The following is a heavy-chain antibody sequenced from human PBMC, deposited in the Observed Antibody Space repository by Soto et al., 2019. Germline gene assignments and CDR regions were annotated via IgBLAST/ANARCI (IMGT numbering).Heavy chain of an antibody. D-gene: IGHD3-10*01. CDR3: ARGYGRNLDY. CDR1: GGSFSGYY. CDR2: INHSGST. Sequence: SETLSLTCAVYGGSFSGYYWSWIRQPPGKGLEWIGEINHSGSTNYNPSLKSRVTISVDTSKNQFSLKLSSVTAADTAIYYCARGYGRNLDYWGQGTLVTVSS. J-gene: IGHJ4*02. V-gene: IGHV4-34*01.